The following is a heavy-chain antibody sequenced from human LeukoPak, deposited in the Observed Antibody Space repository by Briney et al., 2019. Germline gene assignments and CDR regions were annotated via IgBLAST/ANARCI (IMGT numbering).Heavy chain of an antibody. J-gene: IGHJ6*02. Sequence: GGSLRLSCAASGFTFRNYAMHWVRQAPGKGLEFVSGISSNGGGTYYANSVKGRFTISRDNSKNTLYLQMNSLRAEDTAVYYCARDLQSWTSWDYYYGMDVWGQGTTVTVSS. CDR1: GFTFRNYA. CDR2: ISSNGGGT. CDR3: ARDLQSWTSWDYYYGMDV. D-gene: IGHD6-13*01. V-gene: IGHV3-64*01.